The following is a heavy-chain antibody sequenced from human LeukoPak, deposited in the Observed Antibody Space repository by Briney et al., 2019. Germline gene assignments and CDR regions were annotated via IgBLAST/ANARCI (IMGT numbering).Heavy chain of an antibody. Sequence: SETLSLTCTVSGGSISSSSYYWGWIRQPPGKGLEWIGSIYYSGSTYYNPSLKSRVTISVDTSKNQFSLKLSSVTAADTAVYYCARELKWLVVPPGGYYYYMDVWGKGTTVTVSS. J-gene: IGHJ6*03. D-gene: IGHD6-19*01. CDR3: ARELKWLVVPPGGYYYYMDV. CDR1: GGSISSSSYY. CDR2: IYYSGST. V-gene: IGHV4-39*02.